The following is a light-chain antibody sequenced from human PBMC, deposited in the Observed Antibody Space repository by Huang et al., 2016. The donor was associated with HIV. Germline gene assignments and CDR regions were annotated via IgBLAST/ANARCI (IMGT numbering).Light chain of an antibody. CDR2: GVS. J-gene: IGKJ1*01. CDR1: QSLSSQ. V-gene: IGKV3-15*01. Sequence: EIVMTQSPATLSVSPGERVTLSCRASQSLSSQLAWYQQKRGQAPRLLIYGVSTRATDIPARFSGSGSGTDFTLTSNSLQSEDFATYYCQQYNDWPLTFGQGTEVEIK. CDR3: QQYNDWPLT.